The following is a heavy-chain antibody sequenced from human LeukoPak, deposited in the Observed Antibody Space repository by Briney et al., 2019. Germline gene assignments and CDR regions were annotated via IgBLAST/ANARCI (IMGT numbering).Heavy chain of an antibody. CDR1: GYSFTSYW. V-gene: IGHV5-51*01. J-gene: IGHJ4*02. D-gene: IGHD6-19*01. CDR3: ARSSPLAVAGIIPYYFDY. Sequence: GESLKISCKGSGYSFTSYWIGWVRQMPGKGLEWMGIIYPGDSDTRYSPSFQGQVTISADKSISTAYLQWSSLKASDTAMYYCARSSPLAVAGIIPYYFDYWGQGTLVTVSS. CDR2: IYPGDSDT.